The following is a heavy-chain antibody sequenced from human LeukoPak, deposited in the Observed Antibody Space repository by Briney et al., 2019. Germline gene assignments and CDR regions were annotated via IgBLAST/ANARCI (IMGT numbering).Heavy chain of an antibody. V-gene: IGHV3-11*01. CDR3: ASYRVADYYDSSGTSVY. J-gene: IGHJ4*02. D-gene: IGHD3-22*01. CDR1: GFTFSDYY. Sequence: PGGSLRLSCAASGFTFSDYYMSWIRQAPGKGLEWVSYISSSGSTIYYADSVKGRFTISRDNAKNSLYLQMNSLRAEDTAVYYCASYRVADYYDSSGTSVYWGQGTLVTVSS. CDR2: ISSSGSTI.